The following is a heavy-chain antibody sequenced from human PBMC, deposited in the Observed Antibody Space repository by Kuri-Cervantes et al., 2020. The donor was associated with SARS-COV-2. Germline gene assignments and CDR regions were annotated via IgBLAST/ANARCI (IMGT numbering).Heavy chain of an antibody. CDR1: GFTFSSYA. CDR2: ISGSGGST. V-gene: IGHV3-23*01. D-gene: IGHD7-27*01. Sequence: GGSLRLSCAASGFTFSSYAMSWVRQAPGKGLEWVSAISGSGGSTYYADSVKGRFTISRDNSKNTLYLQMNSLRAEDTAVHYCARDLRLGKSLDYWGQGTLVTVSS. J-gene: IGHJ4*02. CDR3: ARDLRLGKSLDY.